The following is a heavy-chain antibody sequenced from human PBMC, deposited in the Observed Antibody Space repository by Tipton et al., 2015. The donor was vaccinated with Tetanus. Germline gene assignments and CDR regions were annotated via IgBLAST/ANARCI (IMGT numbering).Heavy chain of an antibody. CDR2: ISSTSTYI. Sequence: AVSGFIFSSYTMNWVRQAPGKGLEWVSSISSTSTYIYYADSLKGRFTISRDNSKNTVYLQMNSLRDEDTAVYYCAKDPASRGWLDPWGQGTLVSVSS. J-gene: IGHJ5*02. V-gene: IGHV3-21*04. CDR1: GFIFSSYT. CDR3: AKDPASRGWLDP.